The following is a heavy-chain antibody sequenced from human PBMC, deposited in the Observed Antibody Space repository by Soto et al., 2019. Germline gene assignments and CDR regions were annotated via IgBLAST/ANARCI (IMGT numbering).Heavy chain of an antibody. V-gene: IGHV1-69*06. Sequence: QVQLAQSGAEVKKPGSSVKVSCTASGGTFSSLAISWVRQAPGQGLEWMGGLVPVFGTANYAQKFQGRVTITADTSTSTSYMELGSLRSEDTAVYYCARSPGVFDYWGQGTPVTVSS. CDR2: LVPVFGTA. CDR3: ARSPGVFDY. CDR1: GGTFSSLA. J-gene: IGHJ4*02. D-gene: IGHD3-10*01.